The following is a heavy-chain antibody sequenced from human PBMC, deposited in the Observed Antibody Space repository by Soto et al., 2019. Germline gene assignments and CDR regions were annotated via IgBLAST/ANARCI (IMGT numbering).Heavy chain of an antibody. V-gene: IGHV3-13*01. Sequence: PSETLSLSCAASGFGFNGYDMHWVRQAPGKNLEWVAAISTAGDTYYLGSVKGRFTISREDAKNSLSLQMNSLRVGDTAVYYCARGGDRFDGMDVWSQGPTLTSP. D-gene: IGHD3-16*01. CDR2: ISTAGDT. CDR1: GFGFNGYD. CDR3: ARGGDRFDGMDV. J-gene: IGHJ6*02.